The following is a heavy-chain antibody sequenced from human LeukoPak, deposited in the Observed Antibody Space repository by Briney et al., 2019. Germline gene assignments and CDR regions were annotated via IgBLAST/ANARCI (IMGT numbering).Heavy chain of an antibody. CDR1: GGSFNIYA. V-gene: IGHV1-69*13. Sequence: GASVKVSCKASGGSFNIYAINWVRQAPGQGLEWMGGIIPIFGTANYAQKFQDRVTITAVESMSTVYMELSSLRSEDTAVYYCATYGDSTFDYWGQGTLVTVSS. J-gene: IGHJ4*02. D-gene: IGHD4-17*01. CDR2: IIPIFGTA. CDR3: ATYGDSTFDY.